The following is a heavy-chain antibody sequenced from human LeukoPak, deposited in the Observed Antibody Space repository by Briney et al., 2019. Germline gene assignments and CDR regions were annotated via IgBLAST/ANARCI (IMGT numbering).Heavy chain of an antibody. CDR2: ISAYNGNT. V-gene: IGHV1-18*01. CDR3: ARAFKLLEWLFGY. J-gene: IGHJ4*02. Sequence: ASVKVSCKASGYTFTSYGISWVRQAPGQGLEWMGWISAYNGNTSYAQKFQGRVTMTRDTSTSTVYMELSSLRSEDTAVYYCARAFKLLEWLFGYWGQGTLVTVSS. D-gene: IGHD3-3*01. CDR1: GYTFTSYG.